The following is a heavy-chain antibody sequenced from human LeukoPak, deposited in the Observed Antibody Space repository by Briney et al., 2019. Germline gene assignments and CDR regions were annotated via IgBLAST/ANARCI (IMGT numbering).Heavy chain of an antibody. V-gene: IGHV4-4*07. Sequence: PSETLSLTCTVSGGSISSYYWSWIRQPAGKGLEWIGRIYTSGSTNYNPSLKRRVTMSVDTSKNQFSLKLNSVTAADTAVYYCARGKGYCTSTSCGYCSGGSCYAIYYYYYMDVWGKGTTVTVSS. CDR1: GGSISSYY. CDR2: IYTSGST. J-gene: IGHJ6*03. D-gene: IGHD2-2*01. CDR3: ARGKGYCTSTSCGYCSGGSCYAIYYYYYMDV.